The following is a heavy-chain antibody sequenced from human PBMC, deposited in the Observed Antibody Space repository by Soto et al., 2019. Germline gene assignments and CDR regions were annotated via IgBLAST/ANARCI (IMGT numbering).Heavy chain of an antibody. CDR1: GFTFSGSA. CDR2: IRSKANSYAT. V-gene: IGHV3-73*01. CDR3: TRLTLQGAFDI. J-gene: IGHJ3*02. Sequence: GGSLRLSCAASGFTFSGSAMHWVRQASGKGLEWVGRIRSKANSYATAYAASVKGMFTISRDDSKNTAYLQMNSLKTEETAVYYCTRLTLQGAFDIWGQGTMVTVSS.